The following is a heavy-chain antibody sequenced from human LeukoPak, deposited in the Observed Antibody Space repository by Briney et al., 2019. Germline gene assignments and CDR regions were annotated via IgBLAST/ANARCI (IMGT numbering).Heavy chain of an antibody. CDR1: GGSVSSGSYY. CDR2: IHYSGST. V-gene: IGHV4-61*01. Sequence: PSETLSLTCTVSGGSVSSGSYYGSWIRQPPGKGLEWIGYIHYSGSTNYNPSLKSRVTKSVNTSKNQFSLKPNSVAAADTAVYYCAREGSSSWVFDPWRQGTLVTVSS. CDR3: AREGSSSWVFDP. J-gene: IGHJ5*02. D-gene: IGHD6-13*01.